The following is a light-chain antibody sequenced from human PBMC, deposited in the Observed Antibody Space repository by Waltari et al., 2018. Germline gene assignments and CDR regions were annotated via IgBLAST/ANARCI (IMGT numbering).Light chain of an antibody. J-gene: IGKJ4*01. V-gene: IGKV3-11*01. CDR1: QSVSTY. CDR3: QQRYKWPLT. CDR2: DSS. Sequence: EIVLTQSPATLSLSPGERATLSCRASQSVSTYLAWYQQRPGQAPRLLIYDSSNRATGSPARFSGSGSETDFTLTISSLEPEDFAVYYCQQRYKWPLTFGGGSKVEI.